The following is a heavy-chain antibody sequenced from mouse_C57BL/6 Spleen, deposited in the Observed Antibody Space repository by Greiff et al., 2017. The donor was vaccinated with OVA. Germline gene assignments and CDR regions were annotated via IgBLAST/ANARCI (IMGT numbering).Heavy chain of an antibody. CDR3: ARDAGWERWYFDV. V-gene: IGHV7-1*01. J-gene: IGHJ1*03. CDR1: GFSFSDFY. CDR2: SRNKANDYTT. Sequence: EVQGVESGGGLVQSGRSLRLSCATSGFSFSDFYMEWVRQAPGKGLEWIAASRNKANDYTTEYSASVKGRFIVSRDTSQSILYLQMNALRAEDTAIYYCARDAGWERWYFDVWGTGTTVTVSS. D-gene: IGHD4-1*01.